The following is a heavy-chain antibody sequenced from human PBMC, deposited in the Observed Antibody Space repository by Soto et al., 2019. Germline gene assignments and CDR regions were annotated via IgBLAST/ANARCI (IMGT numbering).Heavy chain of an antibody. CDR1: GFSLSTSGVG. Sequence: QITLKESGPPLVKPTQTLTLTCTFSGFSLSTSGVGVGWIRQPPGKALEWLALIYWDDDKRYSPSLKSRLTITKDTSKNPVVLTMTNMDPVDTATYYCAHSLDYGDLYYVDYWGQGTLVTVSS. CDR2: IYWDDDK. CDR3: AHSLDYGDLYYVDY. J-gene: IGHJ4*02. V-gene: IGHV2-5*02. D-gene: IGHD4-17*01.